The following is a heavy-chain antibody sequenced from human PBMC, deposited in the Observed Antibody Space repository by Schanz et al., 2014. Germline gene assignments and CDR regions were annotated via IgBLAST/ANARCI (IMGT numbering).Heavy chain of an antibody. CDR2: INPTDGTS. D-gene: IGHD1-26*01. V-gene: IGHV1-46*01. Sequence: QMQLLQSGAEVKKPGAPVRLPCKTSGFTFTRYYMHWVRQAPGQGLEWMGIINPTDGTSTYAQKFQGSVAMTRDTSASTVYLELSSLRSEDTAVYYCAKGRGSYGDGFDIWGQGTMVTVS. CDR3: AKGRGSYGDGFDI. CDR1: GFTFTRYY. J-gene: IGHJ3*02.